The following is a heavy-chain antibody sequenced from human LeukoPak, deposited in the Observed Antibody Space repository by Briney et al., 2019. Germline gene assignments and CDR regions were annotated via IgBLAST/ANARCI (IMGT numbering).Heavy chain of an antibody. Sequence: ASVKVSCMASGYTFTGYYMHWVRQAPGQGLEWMGWINPNSGGTNYAQTFQGRVTMTRDTSISSAYMELSRLRSDDTAVYYCARVLRVSRDWFDPWGQGTLVTVSS. J-gene: IGHJ5*02. V-gene: IGHV1-2*02. CDR1: GYTFTGYY. CDR3: ARVLRVSRDWFDP. CDR2: INPNSGGT.